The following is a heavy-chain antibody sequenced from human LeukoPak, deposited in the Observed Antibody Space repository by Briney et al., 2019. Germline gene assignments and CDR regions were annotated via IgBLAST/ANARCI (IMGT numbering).Heavy chain of an antibody. CDR1: GFTFSSYA. V-gene: IGHV3-30-3*01. CDR2: ISYDGSNK. J-gene: IGHJ6*02. Sequence: GGSLRLSCAASGFTFSSYAMHWVRQAPGKGLEWVAVISYDGSNKYYADSVKGRFTISRDNSKNTLYLQMNSLRAEDTAVYYCARDRTIVVVSSGMDVWGQGTTVTVSS. CDR3: ARDRTIVVVSSGMDV. D-gene: IGHD3-22*01.